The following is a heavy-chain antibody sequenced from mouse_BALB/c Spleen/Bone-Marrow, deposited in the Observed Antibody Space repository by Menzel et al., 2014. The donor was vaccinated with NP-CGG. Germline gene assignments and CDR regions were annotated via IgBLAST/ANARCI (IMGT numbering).Heavy chain of an antibody. CDR1: GFTFXSYG. CDR2: ISGGGSYT. Sequence: EVMLVESGGGLVKPGGSLKLSCAASGFTFXSYGMSWVRQTPEKRLEWVATISGGGSYTYYPDSVKGRFTISRDNAKNNLYLQMSSLRSEDTALYYCARGHYRYDAYAMDYWGQGTSVTVSS. V-gene: IGHV5-9-2*01. J-gene: IGHJ4*01. CDR3: ARGHYRYDAYAMDY. D-gene: IGHD2-14*01.